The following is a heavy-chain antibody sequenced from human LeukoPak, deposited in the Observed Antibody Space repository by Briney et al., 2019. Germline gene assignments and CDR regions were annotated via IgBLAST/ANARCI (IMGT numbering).Heavy chain of an antibody. Sequence: SVKVSCKASGGTFSSYAISWVRQAPGQGVEWMGRIIPILGIANYAQKFQGRVTITADKSTSTAYMELSSLRSEDTAVYYCASNIAVAGTYDYWGQGTLVTVSS. CDR1: GGTFSSYA. J-gene: IGHJ4*02. CDR3: ASNIAVAGTYDY. D-gene: IGHD6-19*01. V-gene: IGHV1-69*04. CDR2: IIPILGIA.